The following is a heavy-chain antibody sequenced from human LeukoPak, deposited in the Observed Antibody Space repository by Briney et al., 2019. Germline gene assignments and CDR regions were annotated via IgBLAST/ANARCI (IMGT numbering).Heavy chain of an antibody. Sequence: SETLSLTCTVSGGSISSSSYYWGWIRQPPGKGLEWIGSIYYSGSTYYNPSLKSRVTISVDTSKNQFSLKLSSVTAADTAVYYCARLKVRGVITPTDYFDYWGQGTLVTVSS. CDR3: ARLKVRGVITPTDYFDY. CDR1: GGSISSSSYY. CDR2: IYYSGST. V-gene: IGHV4-39*07. D-gene: IGHD3-10*01. J-gene: IGHJ4*02.